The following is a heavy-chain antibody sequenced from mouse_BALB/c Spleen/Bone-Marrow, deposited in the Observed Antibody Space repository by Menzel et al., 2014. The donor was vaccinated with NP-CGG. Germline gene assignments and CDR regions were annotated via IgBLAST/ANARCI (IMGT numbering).Heavy chain of an antibody. D-gene: IGHD2-2*01. CDR2: INPSSGYT. J-gene: IGHJ2*01. Sequence: QVQLKQSAAELARPGASVKMSCEASGYTFTSYTMHWVKQRPGQGLEWIGYINPSSGYTEYNQKFKDKTTLTADKSSSTAYMQLSSLTSEDSAVYYCARGHGYYFDYWGQGTTLTVSS. CDR1: GYTFTSYT. CDR3: ARGHGYYFDY. V-gene: IGHV1-4*02.